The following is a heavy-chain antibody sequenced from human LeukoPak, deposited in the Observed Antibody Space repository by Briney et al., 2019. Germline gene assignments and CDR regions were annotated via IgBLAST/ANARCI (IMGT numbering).Heavy chain of an antibody. V-gene: IGHV3-13*01. Sequence: PGGSLRLSCAASGFTFIDYDMHWVRQVIGKGLEWVSAIGIRGDTHYLGSVKGRFTISRENAESSLYLQMNSLRAEDTAVYYCARGGIQVSGIDEFDYWGQGTLVTVSS. J-gene: IGHJ4*02. D-gene: IGHD6-19*01. CDR1: GFTFIDYD. CDR3: ARGGIQVSGIDEFDY. CDR2: IGIRGDT.